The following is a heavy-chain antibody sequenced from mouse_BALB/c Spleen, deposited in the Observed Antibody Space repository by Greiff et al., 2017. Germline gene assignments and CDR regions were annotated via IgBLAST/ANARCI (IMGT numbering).Heavy chain of an antibody. CDR2: ISDGGSYT. D-gene: IGHD2-12*01. V-gene: IGHV5-4*02. Sequence: EVMLVKSGGGLVKPGGSLKLSCAASGFTFSDYYMYWVRQTPEKRLEWVATISDGGSYTYYPDSVKGRFTISRDNAKNNLYLQMSSLKSEDTAMYYCARDRYEGNYYAMDYWGQGTSVTVSS. CDR3: ARDRYEGNYYAMDY. CDR1: GFTFSDYY. J-gene: IGHJ4*01.